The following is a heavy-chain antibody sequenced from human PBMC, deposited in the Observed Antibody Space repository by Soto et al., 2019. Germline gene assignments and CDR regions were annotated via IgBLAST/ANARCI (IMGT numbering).Heavy chain of an antibody. Sequence: EVQMLESGGDLVQPGGSLRLSCADSSFTFNMSAMSWVRQAPGKGLEWVSGISGSGGSTYYTDSVKGRFTISRDNSKNTLFLQVDRLGAEDTAVYYCAKEKNFWSGTTAFDSWGQGTLVTVSS. J-gene: IGHJ5*01. CDR3: AKEKNFWSGTTAFDS. CDR1: SFTFNMSA. V-gene: IGHV3-23*01. CDR2: ISGSGGST. D-gene: IGHD3-3*01.